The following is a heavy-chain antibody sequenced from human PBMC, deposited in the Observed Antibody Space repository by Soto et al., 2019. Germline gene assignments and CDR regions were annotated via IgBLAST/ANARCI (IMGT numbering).Heavy chain of an antibody. J-gene: IGHJ4*02. CDR3: ARRGDKMEHFDY. D-gene: IGHD1-1*01. V-gene: IGHV1-3*01. Sequence: ASVKVSCKASGYTFTSYAMHWVRQAPGQRLEWMGWINAGNGNTKYSQKFQGRVTISADKSISTAYLQWNSLKASDTAMYYCARRGDKMEHFDYWGQGTLVTVSS. CDR1: GYTFTSYA. CDR2: INAGNGNT.